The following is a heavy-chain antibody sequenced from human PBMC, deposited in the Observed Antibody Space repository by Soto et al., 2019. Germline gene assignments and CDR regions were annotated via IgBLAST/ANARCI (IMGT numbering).Heavy chain of an antibody. CDR1: GFTFSSYG. CDR3: AKDVGQQLVLNYGMDV. CDR2: VSYDGNNK. D-gene: IGHD6-13*01. Sequence: QVQLVESGGGVVQPGTSLRLSCAPSGFTFSSYGMYWVRQAPGKGLEWVAVVSYDGNNKYYADSVKGRCTISRDNAKNMLYLQMNSLRAEDTAVYYCAKDVGQQLVLNYGMDVWGQWTTVTVSS. J-gene: IGHJ6*02. V-gene: IGHV3-30*18.